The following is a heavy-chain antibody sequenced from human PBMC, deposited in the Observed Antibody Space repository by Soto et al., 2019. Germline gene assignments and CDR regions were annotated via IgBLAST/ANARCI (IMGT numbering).Heavy chain of an antibody. CDR2: ISPYNGNT. J-gene: IGHJ5*02. CDR3: ARVVGALGHWFDP. Sequence: QVQLVQSGAEVKEPGASVKVSCKASGYTFTSYTISWVRQAPGQGLEWMGRISPYNGNTNDAQKLQGRVTMPTDTPTSIAYMELRSLRSDDTAVYYCARVVGALGHWFDPWGQGTLVTVSS. D-gene: IGHD1-26*01. CDR1: GYTFTSYT. V-gene: IGHV1-18*01.